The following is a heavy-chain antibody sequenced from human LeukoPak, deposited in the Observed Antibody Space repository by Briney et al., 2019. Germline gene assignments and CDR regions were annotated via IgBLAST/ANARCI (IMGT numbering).Heavy chain of an antibody. CDR3: ARDGEYSYGYGFDY. J-gene: IGHJ4*02. CDR1: GFTVSTHY. CDR2: IFNGGST. Sequence: GGSLRLSCAASGFTVSTHYMSRVRQAPGKGLEWASVIFNGGSTYYADSVKGRFIISRDNSKNTVYLQMNSLRAEDTAVYYCARDGEYSYGYGFDYWGQGTLVTVSS. D-gene: IGHD5-18*01. V-gene: IGHV3-66*01.